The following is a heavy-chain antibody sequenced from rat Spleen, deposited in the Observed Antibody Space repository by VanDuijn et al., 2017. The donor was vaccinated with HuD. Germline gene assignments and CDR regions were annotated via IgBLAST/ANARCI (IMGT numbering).Heavy chain of an antibody. Sequence: EVQLQESGPGLVKPSQSFSLTCSVTGHSITSYYWGWIRQFPGNEMEWIGHISRSGTTTYNPSLKSRISITRDTSKNQFFLQLNSVTTEDTATYYCARYIGNNSGFAYWGQGVMVTVSS. V-gene: IGHV3-1*01. CDR1: GHSITSYY. D-gene: IGHD4-3*01. CDR3: ARYIGNNSGFAY. J-gene: IGHJ2*01. CDR2: ISRSGTT.